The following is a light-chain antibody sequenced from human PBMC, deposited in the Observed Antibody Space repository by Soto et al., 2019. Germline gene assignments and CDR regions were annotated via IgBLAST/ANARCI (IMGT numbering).Light chain of an antibody. J-gene: IGKJ1*01. CDR1: QSISSW. CDR3: QQYNSYPWT. Sequence: DIQMTHSPSTLSASVGDRVTLTCRSSQSISSWLAWYQQKPGKAPKLLIYDASSLESGVPSRFSGSGSGTEFTLTISSLQPDDFATYYCQQYNSYPWTFGQGTKVDI. V-gene: IGKV1-5*01. CDR2: DAS.